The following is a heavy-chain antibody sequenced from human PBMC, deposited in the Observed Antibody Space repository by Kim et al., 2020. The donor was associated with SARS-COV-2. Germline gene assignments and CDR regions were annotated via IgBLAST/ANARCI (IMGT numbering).Heavy chain of an antibody. J-gene: IGHJ4*02. CDR1: GGSISSGDYS. D-gene: IGHD5-18*01. CDR2: IYYSGST. V-gene: IGHV4-39*01. CDR3: ARATRRYTDGKVDY. Sequence: SETLSLTCTVSGGSISSGDYSWGWIRQPPGKGLEWIGYIYYSGSTYYNPSLKSRLTILVDTSKNQFSLKLSSVTAADTAVYYCARATRRYTDGKVDYWGQGTLVTVSS.